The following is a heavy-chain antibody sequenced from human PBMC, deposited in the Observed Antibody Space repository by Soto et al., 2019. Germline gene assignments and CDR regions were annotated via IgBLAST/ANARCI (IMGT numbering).Heavy chain of an antibody. Sequence: ILSITCALAGVCISRGGYSWNWIRQPPGKGLEWIGYVYHTGIANYNPSLRGRVTISVDTSKNQFSLKLTSVTAADTAMYYCARAQDYYDKSGYHFEYWGQGALVTVSS. CDR1: GVCISRGGYS. D-gene: IGHD3-22*01. CDR2: VYHTGIA. CDR3: ARAQDYYDKSGYHFEY. V-gene: IGHV4-30-2*01. J-gene: IGHJ4*02.